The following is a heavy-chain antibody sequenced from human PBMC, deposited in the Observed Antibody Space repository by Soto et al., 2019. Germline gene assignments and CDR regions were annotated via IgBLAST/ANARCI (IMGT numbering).Heavy chain of an antibody. V-gene: IGHV3-23*01. CDR1: GFTFSSYA. CDR3: AKWGRQGYDFWSGSADKNGMDV. Sequence: GGSLRLSCAASGFTFSSYAMSWVRQAPGKGLEWVSAISGSGGSTYYADSVKGRFTISRDNSKNTLYLQMNSLRAEDTAVYYCAKWGRQGYDFWSGSADKNGMDVWGQGTTVTVSS. J-gene: IGHJ6*02. D-gene: IGHD3-3*01. CDR2: ISGSGGST.